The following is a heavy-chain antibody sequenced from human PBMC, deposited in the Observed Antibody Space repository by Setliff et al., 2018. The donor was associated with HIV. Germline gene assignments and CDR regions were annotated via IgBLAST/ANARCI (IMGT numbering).Heavy chain of an antibody. CDR1: GLTSSNYW. Sequence: PGGSLRLSCAASGLTSSNYWMAWVRQAPGKGLEWISYINTTSSPIYYADSVKGRFTISRDNAKNSVYLQMNSLRDEDTAVYYCARDDPPGGNDYWGQGTLVTVSS. J-gene: IGHJ4*02. CDR3: ARDDPPGGNDY. D-gene: IGHD2-15*01. CDR2: INTTSSPI. V-gene: IGHV3-48*02.